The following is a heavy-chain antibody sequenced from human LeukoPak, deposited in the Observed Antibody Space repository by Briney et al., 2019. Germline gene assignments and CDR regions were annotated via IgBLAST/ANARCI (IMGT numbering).Heavy chain of an antibody. J-gene: IGHJ3*02. CDR3: ARGRPGYCSSTSCYLDAFDI. CDR2: ISGSGSTI. Sequence: GGSLRLSCAASGFTFSDYYMSWIRQAPGKGLEWVSYISGSGSTIYYADSVKGRFTISRDNAKNSLYLQMNSLRAEDTAVYYCARGRPGYCSSTSCYLDAFDIWGQGTMVTVSS. V-gene: IGHV3-11*04. D-gene: IGHD2-2*01. CDR1: GFTFSDYY.